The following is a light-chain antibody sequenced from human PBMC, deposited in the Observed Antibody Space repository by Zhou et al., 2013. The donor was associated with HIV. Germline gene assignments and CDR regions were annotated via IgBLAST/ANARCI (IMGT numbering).Light chain of an antibody. CDR3: QQTYNTPLT. J-gene: IGKJ4*01. Sequence: DIQMTQSPSSLSASVGDRVTISCRASQNIGRYLNWFQQKPGKAPKLLIYAASTLQSGVPSRFSGGGSGTDFTLTITNLQPEDFANYYCQQTYNTPLTFGGGTKVQIK. V-gene: IGKV1-39*01. CDR1: QNIGRY. CDR2: AAS.